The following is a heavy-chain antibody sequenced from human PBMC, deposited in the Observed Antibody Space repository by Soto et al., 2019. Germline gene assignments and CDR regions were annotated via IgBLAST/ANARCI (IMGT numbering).Heavy chain of an antibody. CDR3: AREGRVGGIDY. CDR1: GFTFSSYA. J-gene: IGHJ4*02. Sequence: EVQLLDSGGGLVQPGGSLRLSCAASGFTFSSYAMSWVRQAPGEGLEWVSYISSIGVATYYADSVKGRFTISRDNAKNSLYLQMNSLRAEDTAVYYCAREGRVGGIDYWGQGTPVTVSS. CDR2: ISSIGVAT. V-gene: IGHV3-48*03. D-gene: IGHD6-19*01.